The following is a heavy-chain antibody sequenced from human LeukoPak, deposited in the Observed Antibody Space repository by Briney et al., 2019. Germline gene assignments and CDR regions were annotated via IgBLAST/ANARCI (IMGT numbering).Heavy chain of an antibody. V-gene: IGHV3-21*01. J-gene: IGHJ4*02. CDR1: GFTFSSYS. Sequence: KAGGSLRLSCAASGFTFSSYSMNWVRQAPGKGLEWVSSISSSSSYIYYADSVKGRFTISRDNAKNSLYLQMNSLRAEDTAVYYCARAKTTVVVRLLLDYWGQGTLVTVSS. D-gene: IGHD3-22*01. CDR2: ISSSSSYI. CDR3: ARAKTTVVVRLLLDY.